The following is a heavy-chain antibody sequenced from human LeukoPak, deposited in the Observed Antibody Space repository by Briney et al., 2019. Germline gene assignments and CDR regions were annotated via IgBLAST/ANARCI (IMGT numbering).Heavy chain of an antibody. V-gene: IGHV3-66*02. CDR1: GLTVRSSH. CDR3: VNLPGGGQ. CDR2: IKSGSNT. Sequence: GGSLRLSCAASGLTVRSSHMTWIRQAPRKGLEWVSIIKSGSNTDYADSVKGRFAISRDNSKNTVYLQMNSLRIEDTAVYYCVNLPGGGQWGQGTLVTVSS. J-gene: IGHJ4*02. D-gene: IGHD7-27*01.